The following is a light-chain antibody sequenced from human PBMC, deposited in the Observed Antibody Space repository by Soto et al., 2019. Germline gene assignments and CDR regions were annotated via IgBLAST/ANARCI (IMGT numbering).Light chain of an antibody. Sequence: QSALTQPPSVFAAAGEKVTISCSGSNVGSNYVAWYQQIPGSAPRLLIYDDKERPSGTPDRFSGSRYGTTATLVIAGLQAGEEGEYFCGTWDKSLDYGVFGGGTKVTDL. V-gene: IGLV1-51*01. CDR3: GTWDKSLDYGV. J-gene: IGLJ3*02. CDR1: SNVGSNY. CDR2: DDK.